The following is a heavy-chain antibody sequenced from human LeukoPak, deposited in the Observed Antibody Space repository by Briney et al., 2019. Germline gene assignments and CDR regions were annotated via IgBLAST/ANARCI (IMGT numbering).Heavy chain of an antibody. CDR1: GGTFSSYA. CDR2: IIPIFGTA. D-gene: IGHD1-26*01. Sequence: SVKVSCKASGGTFSSYAISWVRQAPGQGLEWMGGIIPIFGTANYAQKFQGRVTITADASTSTAYMELSSLRSEDTAVYYCARDLGSGSYLGNNYYYYYYMDVWGKGTTVTVSS. V-gene: IGHV1-69*01. J-gene: IGHJ6*03. CDR3: ARDLGSGSYLGNNYYYYYYMDV.